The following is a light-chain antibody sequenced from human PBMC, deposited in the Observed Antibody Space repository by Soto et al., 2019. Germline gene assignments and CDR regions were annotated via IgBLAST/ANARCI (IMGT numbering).Light chain of an antibody. CDR3: AAWDDSLNGVV. CDR2: SND. CDR1: SSNIVSNA. J-gene: IGLJ3*02. Sequence: QAVVTQPPSASGTPGQRVTISCSGGSSNIVSNAVNWFQQFPGAAPRLLIYSNDQRPSGVPDRFSASKSDTSASLAISGLQSEDEADYYCAAWDDSLNGVVFGGGTKLTVL. V-gene: IGLV1-44*01.